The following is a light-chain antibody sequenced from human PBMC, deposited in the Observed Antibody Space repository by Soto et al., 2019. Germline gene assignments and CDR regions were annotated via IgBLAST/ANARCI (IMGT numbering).Light chain of an antibody. CDR1: QRVSNSY. Sequence: EIVLTQSPCTLSLSPGERATLSCRAIQRVSNSYLAWYQQKPGQAPRLLIYGASSRATGIPDRFSGRGSGTDFALTISRLEPEDFAVYYCQHYGSSLPITFGPGTKVDIK. V-gene: IGKV3-20*01. CDR3: QHYGSSLPIT. J-gene: IGKJ3*01. CDR2: GAS.